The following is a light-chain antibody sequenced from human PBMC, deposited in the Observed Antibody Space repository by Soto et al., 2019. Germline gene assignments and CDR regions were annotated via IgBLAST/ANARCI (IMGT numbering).Light chain of an antibody. Sequence: QSALTQPASVSGSPGQSITISCTGTSSDVGGYGYVSWYQHHPGKAPKLMIYEVSNRPSGVSNRFSGSKSGNTASLTISGLQAEDEADYYCCSYTSSNTRVFGGGTQLTVL. CDR1: SSDVGGYGY. J-gene: IGLJ3*02. CDR3: CSYTSSNTRV. V-gene: IGLV2-14*01. CDR2: EVS.